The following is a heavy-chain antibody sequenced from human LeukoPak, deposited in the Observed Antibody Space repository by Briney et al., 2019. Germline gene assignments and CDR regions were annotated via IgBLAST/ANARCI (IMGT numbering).Heavy chain of an antibody. D-gene: IGHD1-1*01. CDR3: ARAVHRLERRRGDYYYYYMDV. V-gene: IGHV7-4-1*02. Sequence: GASVKVSCKASGYTFTSYAMNWVRQAPGQGLELMGWINTNTGNPTYSQGFTVRFVFSLDTSVSTAYLQISSLKDEDTAVYYCARAVHRLERRRGDYYYYYMDVWGKGTTVTISS. J-gene: IGHJ6*03. CDR2: INTNTGNP. CDR1: GYTFTSYA.